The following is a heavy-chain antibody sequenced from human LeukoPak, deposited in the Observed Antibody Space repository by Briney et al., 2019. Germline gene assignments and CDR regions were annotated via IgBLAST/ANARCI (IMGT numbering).Heavy chain of an antibody. V-gene: IGHV4-4*09. CDR1: GGSISSYY. D-gene: IGHD1-26*01. CDR3: ARRGDLLEDGAFDI. J-gene: IGHJ3*02. CDR2: IYTRGST. Sequence: PSDTLSLTCSVSGGSISSYYGSCIRQPPGKGRECLGYIYTRGSTNYNPSLKSRVTISVHTSKNQFSLKLSSVTAADTAVYYCARRGDLLEDGAFDIWGQGTMVTVSS.